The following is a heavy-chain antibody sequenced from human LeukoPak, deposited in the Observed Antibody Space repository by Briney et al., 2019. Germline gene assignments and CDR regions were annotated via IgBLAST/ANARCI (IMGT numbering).Heavy chain of an antibody. V-gene: IGHV1-69*06. CDR2: IIPIFGTA. CDR3: VREAPSCSGGSCYGDYFDY. J-gene: IGHJ4*02. Sequence: ASVKVSCKASGGTFSSYAISWVRQAPGQGLEWMGGIIPIFGTANYAQKFQGRVTITADKSTSTAYMELSSPRSEDTAVYYCVREAPSCSGGSCYGDYFDYWGQGTLVTVSS. D-gene: IGHD2-15*01. CDR1: GGTFSSYA.